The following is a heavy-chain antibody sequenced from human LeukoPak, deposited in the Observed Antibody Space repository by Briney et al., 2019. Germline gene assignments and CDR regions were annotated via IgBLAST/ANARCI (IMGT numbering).Heavy chain of an antibody. Sequence: SETLSLTCTVSGGSISSHYWSWIRQPPGKGLEWIGYIYYSGSTNYNPSLKSRVTISVDASKNQFSLKLSSVTAADTAVYYCARGLRFLEWYNYYYMDVWGKGTTVTVCS. CDR3: ARGLRFLEWYNYYYMDV. J-gene: IGHJ6*03. V-gene: IGHV4-59*11. CDR1: GGSISSHY. D-gene: IGHD3-3*01. CDR2: IYYSGST.